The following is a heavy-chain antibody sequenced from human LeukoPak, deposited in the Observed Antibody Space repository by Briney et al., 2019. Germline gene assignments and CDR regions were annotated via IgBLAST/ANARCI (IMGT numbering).Heavy chain of an antibody. CDR2: MKYDGSEK. D-gene: IGHD6-13*01. V-gene: IGHV3-7*01. Sequence: PGGSLRLSCAASGFTFSRYWMSWVRQAPGKGLEWVANMKYDGSEKDYVDSVKGRFTISRDNAKNSLYLQMNSLRAEDTAVYYCARDIAAAGLFFDYWGQGTLVTVSS. CDR1: GFTFSRYW. J-gene: IGHJ4*02. CDR3: ARDIAAAGLFFDY.